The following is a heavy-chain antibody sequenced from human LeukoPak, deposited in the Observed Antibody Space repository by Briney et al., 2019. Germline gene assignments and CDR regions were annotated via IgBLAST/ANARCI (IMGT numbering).Heavy chain of an antibody. CDR3: ARTRLQDYSTSYMDV. CDR2: IFHSGTT. J-gene: IGHJ6*04. CDR1: GDSISSDY. V-gene: IGHV4-59*08. D-gene: IGHD4-11*01. Sequence: PSGTLSLTCNVTGDSISSDYWSWIRQSPGKGLEWIGFIFHSGTTDYNPALQSRVAISIDKSKNQFSLKMTSVTAADTAVYYCARTRLQDYSTSYMDVWGKGTTVTVSS.